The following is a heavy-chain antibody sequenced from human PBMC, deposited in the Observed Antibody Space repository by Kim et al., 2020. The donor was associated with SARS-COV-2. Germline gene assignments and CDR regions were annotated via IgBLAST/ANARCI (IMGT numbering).Heavy chain of an antibody. CDR3: ASDVHL. CDR1: GFSFSRDW. CDR2: IKQDGTET. Sequence: GGSLRLSCVGSGFSFSRDWMTWVRQAAGKGLEWVATIKQDGTETNYVDSVRGRFTISRDNDKNSLYLQMNSLRPEDTALYYCASDVHLWGQGTLVTVSS. J-gene: IGHJ4*02. D-gene: IGHD3-10*02. V-gene: IGHV3-7*01.